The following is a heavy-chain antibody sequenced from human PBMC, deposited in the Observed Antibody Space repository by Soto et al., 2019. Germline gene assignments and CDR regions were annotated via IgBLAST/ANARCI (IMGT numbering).Heavy chain of an antibody. J-gene: IGHJ3*02. CDR3: ARDYSDRSGPI. D-gene: IGHD3-22*01. CDR1: GFTFSSYG. CDR2: IWYDGSNK. Sequence: GGSLRLSCAASGFTFSSYGMHWVRQAPGKGLEWVAVIWYDGSNKYYADSVKGRFTISRDNSKNTLYLQMNSLRAEDTAVYYCARDYSDRSGPIWGQGTMVTVSS. V-gene: IGHV3-33*01.